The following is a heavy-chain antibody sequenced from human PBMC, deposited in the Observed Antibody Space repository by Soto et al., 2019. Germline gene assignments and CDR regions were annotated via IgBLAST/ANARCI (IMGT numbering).Heavy chain of an antibody. J-gene: IGHJ5*02. Sequence: QVQLVQSGAEVKKPGSSVKVSCKASGGTFSSYAISWVRQAPGQGLEWMGGIIPIFGTANYAQKFQGRVTITADESKSTAYMELSSLRSEDTAVYYCARFAPVHSSSWLSWFDPWGQGTLVTVSS. CDR2: IIPIFGTA. CDR1: GGTFSSYA. D-gene: IGHD6-13*01. CDR3: ARFAPVHSSSWLSWFDP. V-gene: IGHV1-69*01.